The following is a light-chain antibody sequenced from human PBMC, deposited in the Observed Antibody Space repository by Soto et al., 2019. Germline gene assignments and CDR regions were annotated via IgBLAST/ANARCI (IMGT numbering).Light chain of an antibody. V-gene: IGLV2-14*02. CDR3: SSYTGSSSWV. Sequence: QSVLTQPASVSGSPGQSITISCAGTSSDVGYYDLVSWYQQHPGKAPKLIIFEVTQRPSGVSNRFSGSKSGNTASLTISGLQAEDEADYYCSSYTGSSSWVFGGGTKLTVL. CDR1: SSDVGYYDL. J-gene: IGLJ3*02. CDR2: EVT.